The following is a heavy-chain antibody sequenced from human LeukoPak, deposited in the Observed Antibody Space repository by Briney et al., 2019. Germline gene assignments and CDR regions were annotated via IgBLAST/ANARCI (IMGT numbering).Heavy chain of an antibody. CDR1: GFTFSSYE. Sequence: SGGSLRLSCAASGFTFSSYEMNWVRQAPGKGLEWVSYISGSGTTIYYADSVKGRFTISRDNAKNSLYLQMNSLRAEDTAVYYCVRRIAAAGRSFDYWGQGTLVTVSS. V-gene: IGHV3-48*03. CDR3: VRRIAAAGRSFDY. CDR2: ISGSGTTI. D-gene: IGHD6-13*01. J-gene: IGHJ4*02.